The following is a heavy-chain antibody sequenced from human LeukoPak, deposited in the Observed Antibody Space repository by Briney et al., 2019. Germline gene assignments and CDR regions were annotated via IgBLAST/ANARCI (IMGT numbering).Heavy chain of an antibody. CDR3: ARFRHYYDSSGYYSFDY. Sequence: GGSLRLSCAASGFTFSSYEMNWVRQAPGKGLEWVSSISSSCYTMYYIDSVKGRFTISRDNAKSSLYLQMNSLRAEDTAVYYCARFRHYYDSSGYYSFDYWGQGTLVTVSS. CDR1: GFTFSSYE. V-gene: IGHV3-48*03. CDR2: ISSSCYTM. J-gene: IGHJ4*02. D-gene: IGHD3-22*01.